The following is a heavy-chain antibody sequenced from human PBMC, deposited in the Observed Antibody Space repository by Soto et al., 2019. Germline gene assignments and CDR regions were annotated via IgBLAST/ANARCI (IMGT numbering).Heavy chain of an antibody. D-gene: IGHD3-10*01. J-gene: IGHJ5*02. CDR3: ARDVTGMWWFDP. CDR2: IYYSGST. CDR1: GGSISSGGYY. Sequence: QVQLQESGPGLVKPSQTLSLTCTVSGGSISSGGYYWSWIRQHPGKGLEWIGYIYYSGSTYYNPSLNSRVTISVDTSKNQFALKLSSVTAADTAVYYCARDVTGMWWFDPWGQGTLVTVSS. V-gene: IGHV4-31*03.